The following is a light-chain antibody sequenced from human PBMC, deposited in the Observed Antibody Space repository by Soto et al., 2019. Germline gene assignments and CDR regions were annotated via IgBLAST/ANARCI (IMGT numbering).Light chain of an antibody. V-gene: IGLV2-23*02. J-gene: IGLJ1*01. CDR1: TSDVGI. CDR2: EVT. CDR3: CSFGGSGYV. Sequence: QSALTQPASLSGSPGQSITLSCSGTTSDVGIVSWYQHHPGKAPKLMIHEVTKRPSGVSDRFSGSKSGNSASLTISGLQAEDEDDYFCCSFGGSGYVFGTGTKVTVL.